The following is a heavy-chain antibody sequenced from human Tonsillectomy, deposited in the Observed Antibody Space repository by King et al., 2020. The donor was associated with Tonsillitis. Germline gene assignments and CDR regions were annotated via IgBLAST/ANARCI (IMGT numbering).Heavy chain of an antibody. CDR1: GFTFSSYG. CDR2: ISYDGSNK. Sequence: QLVQSGGSVVQPGRSLRLSCAASGFTFSSYGMHWVRQAPGKGLEWVAVISYDGSNKYYADSVKGRFTISRDNSKNTLYLQMNSLRAEDTAVYYCAKDMARITIFGVVWRGYYFDYWGQGTLVTVSS. CDR3: AKDMARITIFGVVWRGYYFDY. V-gene: IGHV3-30*18. D-gene: IGHD3-3*01. J-gene: IGHJ4*02.